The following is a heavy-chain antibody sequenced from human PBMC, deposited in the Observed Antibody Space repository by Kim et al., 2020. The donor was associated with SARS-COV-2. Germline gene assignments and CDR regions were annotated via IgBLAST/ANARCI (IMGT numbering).Heavy chain of an antibody. V-gene: IGHV3-23*01. D-gene: IGHD6-13*01. J-gene: IGHJ4*02. Sequence: GGSLRLSCAASGFTFSSYAMSWVRQAPGKGLEWVSAISCSGSSTYYADSVKGRFTISRDNSKNTLYLQMNSLRAEDTAVYYCAKDGGYGQGYSIQGANFDYWGQGTLVTVSS. CDR3: AKDGGYGQGYSIQGANFDY. CDR1: GFTFSSYA. CDR2: ISCSGSST.